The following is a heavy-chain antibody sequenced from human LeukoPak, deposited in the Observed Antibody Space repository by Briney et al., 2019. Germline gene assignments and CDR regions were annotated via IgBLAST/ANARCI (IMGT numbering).Heavy chain of an antibody. Sequence: ASVKLSCKASGYTFTSYDINWVRQATGQGLEWMGWMNPNSGNTGYAQKFQGRVTITRNTSISTAYMELSSLRSEDTPVYYCAREDYYDSGSNDYWGQGTLVAVSS. V-gene: IGHV1-8*03. D-gene: IGHD3-22*01. CDR1: GYTFTSYD. CDR2: MNPNSGNT. J-gene: IGHJ4*02. CDR3: AREDYYDSGSNDY.